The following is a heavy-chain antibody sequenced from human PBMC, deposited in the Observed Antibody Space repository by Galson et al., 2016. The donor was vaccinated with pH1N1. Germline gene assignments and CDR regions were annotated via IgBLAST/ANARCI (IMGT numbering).Heavy chain of an antibody. CDR1: GFTFSNYE. Sequence: SLRLSCAVSGFTFSNYEMNWVRQAPGKGLEWLSYISRSDRIEYADPVKGRFTISRDNAKNSLYLQMDSLRVEDTAFYYRAGGPTRAQLEDHWGQGTLVTVSS. D-gene: IGHD6-13*01. CDR2: ISRSDRI. J-gene: IGHJ4*02. V-gene: IGHV3-48*03. CDR3: AGGPTRAQLEDH.